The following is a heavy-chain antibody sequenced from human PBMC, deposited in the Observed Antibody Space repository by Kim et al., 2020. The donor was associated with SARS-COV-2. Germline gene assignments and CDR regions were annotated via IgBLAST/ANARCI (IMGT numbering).Heavy chain of an antibody. D-gene: IGHD6-13*01. J-gene: IGHJ4*02. V-gene: IGHV3-11*05. Sequence: DSLKGRSTIPRDNAKNSLYLQMNSLSADDTAVYYCARVSLGSSSWYYFDYWGQGTLVTVSS. CDR3: ARVSLGSSSWYYFDY.